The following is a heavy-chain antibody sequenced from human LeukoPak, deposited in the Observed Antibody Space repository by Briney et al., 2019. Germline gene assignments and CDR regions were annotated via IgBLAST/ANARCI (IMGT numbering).Heavy chain of an antibody. CDR3: AKGDFDY. V-gene: IGHV3-53*01. CDR1: GITVNTNY. CDR2: VFSDGRT. Sequence: GGSLRLSCAASGITVNTNYMSWVRQAPGKGLEWVSNVFSDGRTFYADSVKGRFTISRDSSKNSIFLQMNSLRAEDSAVYYCAKGDFDYWGQGTLVTVSS. J-gene: IGHJ4*02.